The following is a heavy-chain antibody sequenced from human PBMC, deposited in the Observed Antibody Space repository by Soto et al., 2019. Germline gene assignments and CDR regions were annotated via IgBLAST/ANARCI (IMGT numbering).Heavy chain of an antibody. Sequence: PGGSLRLSCAPSGFTFSTYGMHLVRQAPGKGLEWVAGIWYDGSNQYYADSVKGRFTISRDNSKNMLYMQMNCLRAEDTAVYYCARDWGAFNYGQAYFDYWGQGT. D-gene: IGHD3-10*01. CDR1: GFTFSTYG. CDR2: IWYDGSNQ. J-gene: IGHJ4*02. CDR3: ARDWGAFNYGQAYFDY. V-gene: IGHV3-33*01.